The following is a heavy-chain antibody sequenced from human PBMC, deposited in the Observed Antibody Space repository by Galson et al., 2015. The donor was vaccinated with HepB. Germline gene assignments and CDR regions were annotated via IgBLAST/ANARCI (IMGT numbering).Heavy chain of an antibody. CDR3: AGGPGWLVTE. J-gene: IGHJ1*01. D-gene: IGHD3-22*01. CDR2: IKQDGSDI. CDR1: RFTITTLW. V-gene: IGHV3-7*03. Sequence: SLRLSCAGSRFTITTLWMAWVRQAPGKGLEWVANIKQDGSDIRYLDSVKGRFTISRDNGDNFLYLQMNSLRVEDTAVYYCAGGPGWLVTEWGQGTMVTVSS.